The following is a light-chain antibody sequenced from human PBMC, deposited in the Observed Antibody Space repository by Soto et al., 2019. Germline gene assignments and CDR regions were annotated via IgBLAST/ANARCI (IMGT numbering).Light chain of an antibody. Sequence: QPVLTQPPSTSGTPGQRVTISCSGSSSNIGSYYVYWYQQVPGTAPKLLIYSHNQRHSGVPDRFSGSTSGTSASLAISGLRSEDEGDYYCSAWDDSLSGVVFGGGTKLTVL. CDR3: SAWDDSLSGVV. CDR2: SHN. V-gene: IGLV1-47*02. CDR1: SSNIGSYY. J-gene: IGLJ3*02.